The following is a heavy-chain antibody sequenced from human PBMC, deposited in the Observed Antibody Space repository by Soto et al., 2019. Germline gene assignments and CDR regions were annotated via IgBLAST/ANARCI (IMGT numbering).Heavy chain of an antibody. CDR2: INHSGST. J-gene: IGHJ6*02. CDR3: ARSLYYDFWSGYRVSGMDV. CDR1: GGSFSGYY. D-gene: IGHD3-3*01. V-gene: IGHV4-34*01. Sequence: QVQLQQWGAGLLKPSETLSLTCAVYGGSFSGYYWSWIRQPPGKGLEWIGEINHSGSTNYNPSLKSRVTISVDTSKTQFSLKLSSVTAADTAVYYCARSLYYDFWSGYRVSGMDVWGQGTTVTVSS.